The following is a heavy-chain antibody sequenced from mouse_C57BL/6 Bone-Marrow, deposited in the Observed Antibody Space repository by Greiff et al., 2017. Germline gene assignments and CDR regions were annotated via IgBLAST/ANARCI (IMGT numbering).Heavy chain of an antibody. D-gene: IGHD1-1*01. V-gene: IGHV1-52*01. Sequence: QVQLQQPGAELVRPGSSVKLSCKASGYTFTSYWMHWVKQRPLQGLEWIGNIDPSDSATHYNQKFKDKATLTVDKSSSTAYMQLSSLTSEDSAVYYCARRYYGSRGLDYWCRGTTLTVS. J-gene: IGHJ2*01. CDR3: ARRYYGSRGLDY. CDR1: GYTFTSYW. CDR2: IDPSDSAT.